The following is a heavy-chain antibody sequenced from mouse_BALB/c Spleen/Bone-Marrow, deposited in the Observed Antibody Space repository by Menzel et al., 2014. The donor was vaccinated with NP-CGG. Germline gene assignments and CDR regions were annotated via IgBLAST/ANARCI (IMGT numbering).Heavy chain of an antibody. J-gene: IGHJ2*01. CDR3: ARDKGGILFDY. D-gene: IGHD1-1*02. CDR2: IRNKANGYTT. CDR1: GFTFTDYY. V-gene: IGHV7-3*02. Sequence: EVKLMESGGGLVQPGGSLRLSCATSGFTFTDYYMNWVRQPPGKAPEWLGFIRNKANGYTTEYSASVKGRFTISRDNSQSILYLQMNTLRAEDSATYYCARDKGGILFDYWGQGTTLTVSS.